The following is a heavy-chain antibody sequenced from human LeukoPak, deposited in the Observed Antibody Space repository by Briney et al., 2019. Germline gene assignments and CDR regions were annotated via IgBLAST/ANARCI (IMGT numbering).Heavy chain of an antibody. J-gene: IGHJ4*02. Sequence: GGSLRLSCVASGFTVSSNYMSWVRQAPGKGLEWVSIIYNGDTTYYADSVKGRFTISRDYSENTVYLQMNSLRVEDTAVYYCARGLGTNYGGYCTGGSCPVYWGQGTLVTVSS. CDR3: ARGLGTNYGGYCTGGSCPVY. CDR2: IYNGDTT. D-gene: IGHD2-15*01. CDR1: GFTVSSNY. V-gene: IGHV3-66*01.